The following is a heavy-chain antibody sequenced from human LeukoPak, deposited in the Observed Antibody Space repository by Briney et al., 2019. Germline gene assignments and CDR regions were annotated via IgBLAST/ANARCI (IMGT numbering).Heavy chain of an antibody. Sequence: GGSLRLSCAASGFTFSSYSMNWVRQAPGKGLEWVSSISSSSSYIYYADSVKGRFTISRDNAKNSLYLQMNRLRAEDTAVYYCARGYNYYGSGSPYRDAFDIWGQGTMVTVSS. V-gene: IGHV3-21*01. CDR3: ARGYNYYGSGSPYRDAFDI. D-gene: IGHD3-10*01. CDR1: GFTFSSYS. CDR2: ISSSSSYI. J-gene: IGHJ3*02.